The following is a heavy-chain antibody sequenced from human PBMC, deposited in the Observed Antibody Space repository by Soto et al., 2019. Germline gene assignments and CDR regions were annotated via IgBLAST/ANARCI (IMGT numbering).Heavy chain of an antibody. Sequence: PGGSLRLSCAGSGFTFSSAWMNWVRQVPGKGLEWVARIKSKTDGGAIDYAAPVKGRFSISRDNAKNSLYLQMNSLRAEDTAFYYCEKDPEEDFGYDWDYFNYWGQGTRVTVSS. CDR2: IKSKTDGGAI. D-gene: IGHD5-12*01. J-gene: IGHJ4*02. CDR1: GFTFSSAW. CDR3: EKDPEEDFGYDWDYFNY. V-gene: IGHV3-15*07.